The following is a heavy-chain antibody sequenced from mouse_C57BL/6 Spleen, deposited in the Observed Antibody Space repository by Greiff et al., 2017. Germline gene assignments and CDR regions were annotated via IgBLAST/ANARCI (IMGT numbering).Heavy chain of an antibody. Sequence: VKLQQPGAELVKPGASVKMSCKASGYTFTSYWITWVKQRPGQGLEWIGDIYPGSGSTNYNEKFKSKATLTVDTSSSTAYMQLSSLTSEDSAVYYCARGDGYYYAMDYWGQGTSVTVSS. CDR3: ARGDGYYYAMDY. V-gene: IGHV1-55*01. J-gene: IGHJ4*01. D-gene: IGHD2-3*01. CDR2: IYPGSGST. CDR1: GYTFTSYW.